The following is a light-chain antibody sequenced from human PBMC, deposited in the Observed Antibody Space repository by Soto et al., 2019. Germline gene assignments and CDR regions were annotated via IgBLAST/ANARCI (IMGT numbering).Light chain of an antibody. J-gene: IGKJ2*01. Sequence: SRATLCGPHGNNATTSCRGSQSIRKNLICYQQKYGQAPRLXXYGASTRANGIPARFSGSGSGTKLTLTISSLQSEDFASYDGQQYDNCPSYTFGQGTKVDIK. V-gene: IGKV3-15*01. CDR3: QQYDNCPSYT. CDR2: GAS. CDR1: QSIRKN.